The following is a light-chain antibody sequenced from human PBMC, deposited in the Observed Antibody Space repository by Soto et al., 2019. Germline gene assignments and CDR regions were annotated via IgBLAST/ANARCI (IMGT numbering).Light chain of an antibody. V-gene: IGLV2-14*01. CDR2: EVS. CDR1: SSDIGAYNY. CDR3: SSYTGSSTPYV. J-gene: IGLJ1*01. Sequence: QSALTQSASVSGSPGQSITISCTGTSSDIGAYNYVSWYQQHPGKAPKLMIYEVSNRPSGVSNRFSGSKSGNTASLTISGLQDEDEDEYYCSSYTGSSTPYVFGTGTKLTVL.